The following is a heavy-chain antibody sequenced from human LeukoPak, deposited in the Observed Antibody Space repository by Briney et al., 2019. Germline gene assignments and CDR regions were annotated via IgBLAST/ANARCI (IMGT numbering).Heavy chain of an antibody. CDR3: ARARYYYDSSGFKDP. Sequence: GASVKVSCKASGGTFSSYAISWVRQAPGQGLEWMGRIIPILGIANYAQKFQGRVTITADKSTSTAYMELSSLRSEDTAVHYCARARYYYDSSGFKDPWGQGTLVTVSS. D-gene: IGHD3-22*01. J-gene: IGHJ5*02. V-gene: IGHV1-69*04. CDR1: GGTFSSYA. CDR2: IIPILGIA.